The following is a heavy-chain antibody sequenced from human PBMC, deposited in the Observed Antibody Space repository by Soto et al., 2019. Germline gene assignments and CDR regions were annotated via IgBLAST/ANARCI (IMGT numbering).Heavy chain of an antibody. Sequence: SETLSLTCSVSGGSTSSYYWSWIRQPPGKGLEWIGYIYYSGSTDYSPSLKSRVTMSIDTSQNQVSLKLTSVTTADTAVYYCASNSYEYTSYDYWGQGTLVTVSS. V-gene: IGHV4-59*01. CDR1: GGSTSSYY. D-gene: IGHD5-18*01. J-gene: IGHJ4*02. CDR3: ASNSYEYTSYDY. CDR2: IYYSGST.